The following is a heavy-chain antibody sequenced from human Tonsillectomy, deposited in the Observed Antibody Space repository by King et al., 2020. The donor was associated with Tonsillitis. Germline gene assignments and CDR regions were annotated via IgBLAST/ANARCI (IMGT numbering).Heavy chain of an antibody. CDR1: GGSLSRGEFF. CDR3: ASADYYGSGNYYDY. Sequence: VQLQESGPGLVKPSQTLSLTCGVSGGSLSRGEFFWSWIRQPPGKGLEWIGDIYYNGSTYYNPSLKSRVTMSLDTSKNQFSLRLSSVAAADTAVYYCASADYYGSGNYYDYWGQGALVTVSS. V-gene: IGHV4-30-4*01. J-gene: IGHJ4*02. D-gene: IGHD3-10*01. CDR2: IYYNGST.